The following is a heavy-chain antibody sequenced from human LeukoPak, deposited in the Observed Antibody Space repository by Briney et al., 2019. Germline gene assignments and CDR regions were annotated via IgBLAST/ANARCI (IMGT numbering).Heavy chain of an antibody. J-gene: IGHJ4*02. V-gene: IGHV3-21*04. D-gene: IGHD4-11*01. CDR2: ISSSSSYI. Sequence: NPGGSLRLSCAASGFTFSSYSMNWVRQAPGKGLEWVSSISSSSSYIYYADSVKGRFTISRDNSKNTLYLQMNSLRAEDTAVYYCAKGDRTVTLDYWGQGTLVAVSS. CDR3: AKGDRTVTLDY. CDR1: GFTFSSYS.